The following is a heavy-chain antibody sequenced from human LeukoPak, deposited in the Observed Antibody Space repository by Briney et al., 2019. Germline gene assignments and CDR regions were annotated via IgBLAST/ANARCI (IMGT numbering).Heavy chain of an antibody. J-gene: IGHJ4*02. V-gene: IGHV1-2*02. D-gene: IGHD6-13*01. Sequence: GASVKVSCKASGYTFTGYYMHWVRQAPGQGLEWMGWINPNSGGTNYAQKFQGRVTMTRDTSISTAYMELSRLRSDDTAVYYCARGKQRLAYSSSWYRFDYWGQGTLVTVSS. CDR2: INPNSGGT. CDR3: ARGKQRLAYSSSWYRFDY. CDR1: GYTFTGYY.